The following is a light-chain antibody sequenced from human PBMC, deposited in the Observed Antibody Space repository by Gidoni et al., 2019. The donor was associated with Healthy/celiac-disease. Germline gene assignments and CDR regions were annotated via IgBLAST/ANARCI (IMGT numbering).Light chain of an antibody. CDR1: QSVSSSY. CDR3: QQYGSSPWST. Sequence: EIVLTQSPGTLSLSPGERATLSCRAIQSVSSSYLAWYQQKPGQAPRLLIYGASSRATGIPDRFSGSGSGTDFTLTISRLEPEDFAVYYCQQYGSSPWSTFGQGTKLEIK. J-gene: IGKJ2*01. V-gene: IGKV3-20*01. CDR2: GAS.